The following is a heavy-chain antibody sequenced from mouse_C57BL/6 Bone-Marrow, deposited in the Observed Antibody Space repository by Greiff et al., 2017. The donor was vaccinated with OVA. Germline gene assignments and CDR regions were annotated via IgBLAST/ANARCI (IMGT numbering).Heavy chain of an antibody. CDR3: ARGYYGYDWYFGV. CDR1: GYTFTSYW. Sequence: QVQLQQPGAELVRPGSSVKLSCKASGYTFTSYWMDWVKQRPGQGLEWIGNIYPSDSETHYNQKFKDKATLTVDKSSSTAYMQLSSLTSEDSAVYCCARGYYGYDWYFGVWGTGTTVTVAS. CDR2: IYPSDSET. D-gene: IGHD2-2*01. V-gene: IGHV1-61*01. J-gene: IGHJ1*03.